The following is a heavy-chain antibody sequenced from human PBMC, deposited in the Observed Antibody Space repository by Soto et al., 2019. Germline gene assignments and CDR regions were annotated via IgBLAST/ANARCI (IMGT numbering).Heavy chain of an antibody. CDR3: AIDQKDYKVLRYFDWLFPPLFDY. CDR1: GYTFTSYY. CDR2: INPSGGST. V-gene: IGHV1-46*01. J-gene: IGHJ4*02. Sequence: ASVKVSCKASGYTFTSYYMHWVRQAPGQGLEWMGIINPSGGSTSYAQKFQGRVTMTRDTSTSTVYMELSSLRSEDTAVYYCAIDQKDYKVLRYFDWLFPPLFDYWGQGTLVTVSS. D-gene: IGHD3-9*01.